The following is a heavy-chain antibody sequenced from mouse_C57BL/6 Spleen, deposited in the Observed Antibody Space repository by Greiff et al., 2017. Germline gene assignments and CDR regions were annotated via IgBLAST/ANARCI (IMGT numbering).Heavy chain of an antibody. CDR1: GYTFTSYW. V-gene: IGHV1-55*01. J-gene: IGHJ3*01. D-gene: IGHD1-1*01. Sequence: QVQLKQPGAELVKPGASVKMSCKASGYTFTSYWITWVKQRPGQGLEWIGDIYPGSGSTNYNEKFKSKATLTVDTSSSTAYMQLSSLTSEDSAVYYCARLYYGSSDGWFAYWGQGTLVTVSA. CDR3: ARLYYGSSDGWFAY. CDR2: IYPGSGST.